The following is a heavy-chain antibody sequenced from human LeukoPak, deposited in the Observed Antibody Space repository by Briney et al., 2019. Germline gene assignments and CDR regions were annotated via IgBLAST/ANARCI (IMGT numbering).Heavy chain of an antibody. Sequence: PSGTLSLTCAVSGGSISSSNWWSWVRQPPGKGLEWIGEIYHSGSTNYNPSLKSRVIISADTSKNQFSLRLNSVTAADTAVYYCARQTRRSSSNDFGYWGQGTLVTVSS. D-gene: IGHD2-2*01. CDR3: ARQTRRSSSNDFGY. J-gene: IGHJ4*02. V-gene: IGHV4-4*02. CDR2: IYHSGST. CDR1: GGSISSSNW.